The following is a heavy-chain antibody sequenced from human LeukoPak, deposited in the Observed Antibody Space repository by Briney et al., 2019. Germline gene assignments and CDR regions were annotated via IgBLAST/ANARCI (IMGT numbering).Heavy chain of an antibody. Sequence: PSETLSLTCAVYGGSFSGYYWSWIRQPPGKGLEWIGEINRSGSTNYNPSLKSRVTISVDTSKNQFSLKLSSVTAADTAVYYCAYLLVYGSVDYWGQGTLVTVSS. V-gene: IGHV4-34*01. CDR3: AYLLVYGSVDY. CDR1: GGSFSGYY. CDR2: INRSGST. J-gene: IGHJ4*02. D-gene: IGHD3-10*01.